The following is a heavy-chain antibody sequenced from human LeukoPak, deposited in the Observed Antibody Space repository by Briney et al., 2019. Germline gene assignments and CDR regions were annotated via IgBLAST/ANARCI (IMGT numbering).Heavy chain of an antibody. CDR1: GGSFSGYY. V-gene: IGHV4-34*01. J-gene: IGHJ5*02. CDR3: ARGPYYDFWSGYSGWFDP. D-gene: IGHD3-3*01. CDR2: INHSGST. Sequence: SETLSLTCAVYGGSFSGYYWSWIRQPPGKGLEWIGEINHSGSTNYNPSLKSRVTISVDRSKNQFSLKLSSVTAADTAVYYCARGPYYDFWSGYSGWFDPWGQGTLVTVSS.